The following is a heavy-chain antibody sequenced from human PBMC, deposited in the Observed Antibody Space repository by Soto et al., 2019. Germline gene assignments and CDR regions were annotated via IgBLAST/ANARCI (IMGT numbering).Heavy chain of an antibody. V-gene: IGHV1-2*02. CDR2: INPNSGGT. Sequence: ASVKVSCKASGYTFTGYYMHWVRQAPGQGLEWMGWINPNSGGTNYAQKFQGRVTMTRDTSISTAYMELSRLRSDDTAVYYCARDKRGDSYGSFDYWGQGTLVTVSS. D-gene: IGHD5-18*01. CDR3: ARDKRGDSYGSFDY. CDR1: GYTFTGYY. J-gene: IGHJ4*02.